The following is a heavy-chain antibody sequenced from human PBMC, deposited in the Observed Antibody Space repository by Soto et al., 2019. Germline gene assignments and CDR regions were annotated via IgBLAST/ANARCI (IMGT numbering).Heavy chain of an antibody. J-gene: IGHJ5*02. CDR3: SRRAPEGFDP. V-gene: IGHV4-39*01. Sequence: SETLSLTCTVSGGSIGTSAYYWGWIRQAPGKGLEWIGSINHSGNTYLSPSLKDRVTMSVDTSKNSFSLKLRSATAADTGLYYCSRRAPEGFDPWGQGTLVTVSS. CDR1: GGSIGTSAYY. CDR2: INHSGNT.